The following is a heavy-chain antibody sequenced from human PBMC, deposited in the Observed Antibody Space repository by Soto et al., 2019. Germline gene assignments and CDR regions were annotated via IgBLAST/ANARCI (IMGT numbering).Heavy chain of an antibody. CDR2: IWYDE. Sequence: QVQLVESGGGVVQPGRSLRLSCAASGFTFSSYGMHWVRQAPGKGLEWVAVIWYDEYYPDSVKGRFTISRDNSKNTLYLQMNSLRAEDTAVYYCARDCAGYSSGWYQRGGFDYWGQGTLVTVSS. J-gene: IGHJ4*02. D-gene: IGHD6-19*01. CDR1: GFTFSSYG. V-gene: IGHV3-33*01. CDR3: ARDCAGYSSGWYQRGGFDY.